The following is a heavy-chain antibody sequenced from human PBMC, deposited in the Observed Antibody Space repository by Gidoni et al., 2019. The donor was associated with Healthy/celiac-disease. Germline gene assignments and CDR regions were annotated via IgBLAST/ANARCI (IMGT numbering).Heavy chain of an antibody. Sequence: EVQLVESGVGVVRPGGSLRLSCAASGFTFDVYGMSWVRQAPGKGLEWVSGINWNGGSTGYADSVKGRFTISRDNAKNSLYLQMNSLRAEDTALYHCARDSRITMVRGVMDYWGQGTLVTVSS. CDR3: ARDSRITMVRGVMDY. CDR1: GFTFDVYG. CDR2: INWNGGST. D-gene: IGHD3-10*01. V-gene: IGHV3-20*01. J-gene: IGHJ4*02.